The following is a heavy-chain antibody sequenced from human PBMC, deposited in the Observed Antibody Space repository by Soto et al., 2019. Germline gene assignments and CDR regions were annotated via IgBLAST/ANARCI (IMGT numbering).Heavy chain of an antibody. CDR1: GFTFSYYA. CDR2: ISGSGGST. J-gene: IGHJ4*02. V-gene: IGHV3-23*01. D-gene: IGHD1-20*01. CDR3: TKDQGPITYNWNPASVDY. Sequence: EVPLLESGGGLVQPGGSLRLSCAVSGFTFSYYAMSWVRQAPGKGLEWVSSISGSGGSTYYADSVKGRCTISSDNSMSRLYPQLYSLRAEATAVYYCTKDQGPITYNWNPASVDYWGEGNLATVSS.